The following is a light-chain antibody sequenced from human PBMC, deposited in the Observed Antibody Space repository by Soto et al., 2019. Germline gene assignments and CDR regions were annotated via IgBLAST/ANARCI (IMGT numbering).Light chain of an antibody. V-gene: IGKV1-12*01. Sequence: DIQMTQSPSSVSASVGDRVTITCRASQDVGSWVAWYQQKPGAAPRLLIYGASTLESGVPSRFGGSGYGTDFTLSISSLEPEDFATYYCQQASAFPTFGQGTRL. J-gene: IGKJ5*01. CDR2: GAS. CDR1: QDVGSW. CDR3: QQASAFPT.